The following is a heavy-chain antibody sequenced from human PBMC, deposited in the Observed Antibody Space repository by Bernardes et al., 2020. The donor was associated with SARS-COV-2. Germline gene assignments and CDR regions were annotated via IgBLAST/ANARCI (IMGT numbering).Heavy chain of an antibody. Sequence: GGSLRLSCAVSGFTFRNYCMSWVRKAPGKGLEWVANIKEDGSEKYYVDSVKGRFSISRDNAKNSLYLQMNSLRAADTAIYYCARLNYGGSGWFDPWGQGTLVTVSS. V-gene: IGHV3-7*01. CDR3: ARLNYGGSGWFDP. CDR2: IKEDGSEK. CDR1: GFTFRNYC. J-gene: IGHJ5*02. D-gene: IGHD2-21*01.